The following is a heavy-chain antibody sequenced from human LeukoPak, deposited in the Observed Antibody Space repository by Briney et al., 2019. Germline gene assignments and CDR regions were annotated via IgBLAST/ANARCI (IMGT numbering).Heavy chain of an antibody. CDR3: AREPYYDSSGHDY. J-gene: IGHJ4*02. V-gene: IGHV1-2*02. CDR2: INPNSGGT. CDR1: GYTFTDYY. D-gene: IGHD3-22*01. Sequence: ASVKVSCKASGYTFTDYYMHWVRQAPGQGLEWMGWINPNSGGTNYAQKFQGRVTMTRDTSISTAYMELSRLRSDDTAVYHCAREPYYDSSGHDYWGQGTLVTVSS.